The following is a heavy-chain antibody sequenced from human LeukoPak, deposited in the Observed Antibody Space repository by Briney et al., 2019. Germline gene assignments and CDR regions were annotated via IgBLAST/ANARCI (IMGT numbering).Heavy chain of an antibody. D-gene: IGHD3-22*01. CDR2: ISYDGSNK. CDR3: AKALYYYDSSGYYDY. V-gene: IGHV3-30*18. J-gene: IGHJ4*02. Sequence: GRSLRPSCAASGFTFSSYGMHWVRQAPGKGLEWVAVISYDGSNKYYADSVKGRFTISRDNSKNTLYLQMNSLRAEDTAVYYCAKALYYYDSSGYYDYWGQGTLVTVSS. CDR1: GFTFSSYG.